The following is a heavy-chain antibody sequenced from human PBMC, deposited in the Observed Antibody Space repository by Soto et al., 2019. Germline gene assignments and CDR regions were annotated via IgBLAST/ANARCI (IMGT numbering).Heavy chain of an antibody. J-gene: IGHJ4*02. D-gene: IGHD3-9*01. CDR1: GFTFSTYW. Sequence: GWSLRLSCAASGFTFSTYWMHWIRQVPGKGLEWVSRINSDASHTYYADSVKGRFTISRDNAKNTLYLQMNSLRAEDTAVYYCAKGRVLRYFDWATDYWGQGTLVTVSS. CDR3: AKGRVLRYFDWATDY. CDR2: INSDASHT. V-gene: IGHV3-74*01.